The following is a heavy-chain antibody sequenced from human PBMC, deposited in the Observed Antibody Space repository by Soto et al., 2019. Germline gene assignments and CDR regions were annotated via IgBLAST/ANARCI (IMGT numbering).Heavy chain of an antibody. CDR1: GFTFSSYW. D-gene: IGHD2-15*01. CDR3: VRTSLVVAAATREDY. CDR2: INSDGSST. V-gene: IGHV3-74*01. J-gene: IGHJ4*02. Sequence: EVQLVESGGGLVQPGESLRLSCAASGFTFSSYWMHWVRQAPVKGLVLVSRINSDGSSTSYAGSVKGRFTISRDNAKNTLYLQMNSLRAEDTAVYYCVRTSLVVAAATREDYWGQGTLVTVSS.